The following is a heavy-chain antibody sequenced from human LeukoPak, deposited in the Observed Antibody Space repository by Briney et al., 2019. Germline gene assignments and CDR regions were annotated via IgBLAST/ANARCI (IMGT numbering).Heavy chain of an antibody. J-gene: IGHJ5*02. D-gene: IGHD3/OR15-3a*01. CDR1: GFTFTDHW. V-gene: IGHV3-7*01. CDR3: AKGSDWPAHNWFDP. Sequence: GGSLRLSCAASGFTFTDHWMSWVRQAPGKGLEWVANINEDGSEKYYVDSVKGRFTISRDNAKKSLHLQMNSLRAEDTAVYYCAKGSDWPAHNWFDPWGQGTLVTVSS. CDR2: INEDGSEK.